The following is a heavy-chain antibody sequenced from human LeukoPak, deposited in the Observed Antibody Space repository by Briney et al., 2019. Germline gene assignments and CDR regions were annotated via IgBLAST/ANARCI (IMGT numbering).Heavy chain of an antibody. CDR2: IYHSGST. V-gene: IGHV4-39*07. Sequence: SETLSLTCTVSGGSIISSSYYWGWIRQPPGKGLEWIGSIYHSGSTSYSPSLRSRVTMSVDKSKNQFSLKLDSVTAADTAVYYCASPSPAFDPWGQGILVTVSS. CDR1: GGSIISSSYY. J-gene: IGHJ5*02. CDR3: ASPSPAFDP.